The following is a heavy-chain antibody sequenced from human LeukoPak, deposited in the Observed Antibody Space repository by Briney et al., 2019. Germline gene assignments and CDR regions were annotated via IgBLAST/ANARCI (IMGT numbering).Heavy chain of an antibody. V-gene: IGHV3-23*01. J-gene: IGHJ4*02. Sequence: PGGSLRLSCEASGFTFGSYAMYWVRQAPGKGLEWVAGIFGSGGSAHYADSVKGRFTISRDNSKNTVYLQINTLRVEDTAVYYCGKTTTGYSSGQKPAWPVDYWGQGTLVTVSS. D-gene: IGHD6-19*01. CDR2: IFGSGGSA. CDR3: GKTTTGYSSGQKPAWPVDY. CDR1: GFTFGSYA.